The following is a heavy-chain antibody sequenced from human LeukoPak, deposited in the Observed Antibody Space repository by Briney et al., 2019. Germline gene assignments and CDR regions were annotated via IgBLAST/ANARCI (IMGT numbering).Heavy chain of an antibody. D-gene: IGHD3-22*01. J-gene: IGHJ4*02. CDR3: ARPIAYYDSSGYAFLFDY. V-gene: IGHV3-7*01. Sequence: GGSLRLSCVASGFTFSSYWMTWVRQAPGKGLEWVANMKQDGSEKYYVDSVKGRFTISRDNAKNSLYLQMNSLRAEDTAVYYCARPIAYYDSSGYAFLFDYWGQGTLVTVSS. CDR2: MKQDGSEK. CDR1: GFTFSSYW.